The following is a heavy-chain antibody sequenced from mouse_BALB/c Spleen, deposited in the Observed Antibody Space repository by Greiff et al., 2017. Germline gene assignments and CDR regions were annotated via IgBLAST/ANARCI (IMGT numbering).Heavy chain of an antibody. V-gene: IGHV5-17*02. Sequence: EVQLVESGGGLVQPGGSRKLSCAASGFTFSSFGMHWVRQAPEKGLEWVAYISSGRSTIYYSDTVKGRFTISRDNPKNTLFMQMTSQRSEDTAMYYCARGYSCDYWGQGTTLTVSS. CDR3: ARGYSCDY. J-gene: IGHJ2*01. CDR1: GFTFSSFG. CDR2: ISSGRSTI.